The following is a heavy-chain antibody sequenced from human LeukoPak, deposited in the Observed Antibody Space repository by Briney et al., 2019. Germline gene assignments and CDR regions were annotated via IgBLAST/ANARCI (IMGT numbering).Heavy chain of an antibody. CDR2: ISAYNGNT. CDR3: ARDSYHDYGDPHDAFDI. V-gene: IGHV1-18*01. Sequence: ASVKVSCKASGYTFTSYGISWVRQAPGQGLEWMGWISAYNGNTNYAQKLQGRVTMTTDTSTSTAYMELRSLRSDDTAVYYCARDSYHDYGDPHDAFDIWGQGTMVTVSS. CDR1: GYTFTSYG. D-gene: IGHD4-17*01. J-gene: IGHJ3*02.